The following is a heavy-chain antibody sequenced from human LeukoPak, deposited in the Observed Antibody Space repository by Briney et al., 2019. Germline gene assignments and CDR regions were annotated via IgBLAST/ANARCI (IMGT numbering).Heavy chain of an antibody. CDR3: ARVVSSGWYSFDY. D-gene: IGHD6-19*01. CDR1: GFTFSSYA. Sequence: GRSLRLSCVASGFTFSSYAMHWVRQAPGRGLEWVAVISYDGSNKYYADAVKGRFTISRDNSKNTLYLQMNSLRADDTAVYYCARVVSSGWYSFDYWGQGTLVTVSS. CDR2: ISYDGSNK. J-gene: IGHJ4*02. V-gene: IGHV3-30-3*01.